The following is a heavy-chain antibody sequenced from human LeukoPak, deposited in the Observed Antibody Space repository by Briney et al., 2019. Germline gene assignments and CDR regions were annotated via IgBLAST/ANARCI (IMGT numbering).Heavy chain of an antibody. CDR2: INTNTGNP. V-gene: IGHV7-4-1*02. CDR1: GYTFTSYH. J-gene: IGHJ5*02. D-gene: IGHD2-21*01. CDR3: ARNLPGGGFDP. Sequence: ASVTVSCKASGYTFTSYHMNWVRQAPGQGLQWMGWINTNTGNPTYAQGFTGRFVFSLDTSVSTSYLQISSLKAEDTAVYYCARNLPGGGFDPWGQGTLVTVSS.